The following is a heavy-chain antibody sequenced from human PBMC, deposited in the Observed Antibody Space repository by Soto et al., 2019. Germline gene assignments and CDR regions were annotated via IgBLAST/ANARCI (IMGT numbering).Heavy chain of an antibody. CDR1: GDTSCRNS. V-gene: IGHV3-53*01. CDR3: ARDSGAAFDI. D-gene: IGHD4-17*01. CDR2: IYSGGST. Sequence: CGVSGDTSCRNSMSCVRQAPGKGLEWVSVIYSGGSTYYADSVKGRFTISRDNSKNTLYLQMNSLRAEDTAVYYCARDSGAAFDIWGQGTMVTVS. J-gene: IGHJ3*02.